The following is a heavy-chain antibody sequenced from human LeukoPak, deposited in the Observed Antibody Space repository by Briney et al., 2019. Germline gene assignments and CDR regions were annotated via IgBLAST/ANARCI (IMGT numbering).Heavy chain of an antibody. V-gene: IGHV4-4*07. D-gene: IGHD2-15*01. CDR2: IYTSGST. CDR3: ARGECSGGSCSTHNYYYYYMDV. Sequence: SETLSLTCTVSGGSISSYYWSWLRQPAGKGLEWIGRIYTSGSTNYNPSLKSRVTMSVDTSKNQFSLKLSSVTAADPAVYYCARGECSGGSCSTHNYYYYYMDVWGKGTTVTVSS. J-gene: IGHJ6*03. CDR1: GGSISSYY.